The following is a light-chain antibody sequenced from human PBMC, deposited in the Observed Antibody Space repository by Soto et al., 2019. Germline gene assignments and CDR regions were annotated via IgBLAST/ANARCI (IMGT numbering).Light chain of an antibody. J-gene: IGKJ4*01. CDR1: QSLLHSDGYNY. CDR2: LGS. V-gene: IGKV2-28*01. Sequence: DIVMTQSPLSLPVTPGEPASISCRSSQSLLHSDGYNYLDWYLQKPGQSPQLLIYLGSYRASGVPDRFSGSVSGTDFTLKISRVEAEDVGVYFCMQALRELTCGGGTKVEIK. CDR3: MQALRELT.